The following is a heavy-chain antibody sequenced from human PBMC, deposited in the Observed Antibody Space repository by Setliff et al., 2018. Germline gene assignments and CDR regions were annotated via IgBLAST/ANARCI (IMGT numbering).Heavy chain of an antibody. CDR1: GDTFSSYG. J-gene: IGHJ6*03. CDR3: VREGVDTRSSTDYRYYMDV. V-gene: IGHV1-69*05. CDR2: TIPMFGST. D-gene: IGHD5-18*01. Sequence: SVKVSCKASGDTFSSYGISWVRQAPGQGLEWMGGTIPMFGSTSYAQKFQGRVTIITDESATTAYMELSSLGSEDTAVYYCVREGVDTRSSTDYRYYMDVWGKGTTVTVSS.